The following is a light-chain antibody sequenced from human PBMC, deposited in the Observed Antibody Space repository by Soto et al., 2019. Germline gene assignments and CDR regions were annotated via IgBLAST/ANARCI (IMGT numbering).Light chain of an antibody. J-gene: IGLJ1*01. CDR1: SSDVGGYNY. CDR2: EVS. V-gene: IGLV2-14*01. CDR3: SSYTSSSTPYV. Sequence: QSALTQPASVSGSPGQSITISCTGTSSDVGGYNYVSWYQQHPGKAPKLMIYEVSNRPSGVSNRFSGSKSGNTASLTLSGLQAEDEADYYCSSYTSSSTPYVFGTGTKLTVL.